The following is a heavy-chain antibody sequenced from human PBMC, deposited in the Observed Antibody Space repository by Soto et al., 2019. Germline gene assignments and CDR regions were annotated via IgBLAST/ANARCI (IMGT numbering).Heavy chain of an antibody. J-gene: IGHJ6*03. Sequence: QVQLVQSGAEVKKPGASVKVSCKASGYTFSDYYIHWMRQAPGQGLEWMGWINPNSGGTKYAHKFQGWVTMTRDTSIKTAYMELSRLTPDATAVYYCARESGGATATLDYYYFYMDVWGKGTTVTVSS. D-gene: IGHD5-12*01. CDR3: ARESGGATATLDYYYFYMDV. V-gene: IGHV1-2*04. CDR2: INPNSGGT. CDR1: GYTFSDYY.